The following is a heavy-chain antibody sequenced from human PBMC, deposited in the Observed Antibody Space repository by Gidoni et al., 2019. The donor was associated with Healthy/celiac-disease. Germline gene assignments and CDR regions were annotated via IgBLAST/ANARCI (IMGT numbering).Heavy chain of an antibody. J-gene: IGHJ3*02. Sequence: QVQLQQWGAGLLKSSETLSLTCAAYGGSFSGYYWRWIRQPPGKGLEWIGEINHSGSTNYNPSLKSRVTISVDTSKNQFSLKLSSVTAADTAVYYCARRISSGYHDAFDIWGQGTMVTVSS. CDR1: GGSFSGYY. CDR2: INHSGST. CDR3: ARRISSGYHDAFDI. V-gene: IGHV4-34*01. D-gene: IGHD3-22*01.